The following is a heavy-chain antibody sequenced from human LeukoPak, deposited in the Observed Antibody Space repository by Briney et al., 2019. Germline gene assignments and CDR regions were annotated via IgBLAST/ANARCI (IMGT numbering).Heavy chain of an antibody. CDR3: AKGGSYLKY. CDR2: IFPGDSDT. Sequence: VKSLKISCKGTPYRLTSYWIGWVRQMPAQGLEWMGIIFPGDSDTRYSPSFQGQVTLSVDKSINTAYLQRSSLKAYDTAIYYCAKGGSYLKYWGQGTLVTVSS. V-gene: IGHV5-51*01. D-gene: IGHD1-26*01. CDR1: PYRLTSYW. J-gene: IGHJ4*02.